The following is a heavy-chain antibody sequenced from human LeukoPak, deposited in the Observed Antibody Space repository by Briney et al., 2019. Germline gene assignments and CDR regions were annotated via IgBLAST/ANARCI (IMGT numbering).Heavy chain of an antibody. CDR3: ARDGGVVVAAMYYYYYYYMDV. CDR2: VSGSGSST. V-gene: IGHV3-23*01. CDR1: GFTFSSYA. Sequence: GGSLRLSCAASGFTFSSYAMSWVRQAPGKGLEWVSGVSGSGSSTYYADSVKGRFTISRDNSKNTLYLQMNSLRAEDTAVYYCARDGGVVVAAMYYYYYYYMDVWGKGTTVTVSS. J-gene: IGHJ6*03. D-gene: IGHD2-15*01.